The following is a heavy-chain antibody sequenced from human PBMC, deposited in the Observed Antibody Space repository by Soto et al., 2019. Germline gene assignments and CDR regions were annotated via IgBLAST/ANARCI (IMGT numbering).Heavy chain of an antibody. CDR3: ARSPRISPYFDY. CDR2: IYPGDHET. V-gene: IGHV5-51*01. J-gene: IGHJ4*02. Sequence: PGESLKISCQSSGYTFSNFWIGWVRQLPGKGLEWMGIIYPGDHETRYSPSFHGKVTIPANRSINTAYLQWNSLEASDTAFYFCARSPRISPYFDYWGQGALVTVSS. CDR1: GYTFSNFW.